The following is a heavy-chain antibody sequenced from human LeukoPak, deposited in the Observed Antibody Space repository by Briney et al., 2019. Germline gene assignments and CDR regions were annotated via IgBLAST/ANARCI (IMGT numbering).Heavy chain of an antibody. CDR3: ASPRHYDFWSGYHPLGY. CDR1: GFTFSDYY. V-gene: IGHV3-11*04. Sequence: GGSLRLSCAASGFTFSDYYMRWIRQAPGKGLEWVSYISRSGSTIYYADSVKGRFTISRDNAKNSLYLQMNSLRAEDTAVYYCASPRHYDFWSGYHPLGYWGQGTLVTVSS. CDR2: ISRSGSTI. J-gene: IGHJ4*02. D-gene: IGHD3-3*01.